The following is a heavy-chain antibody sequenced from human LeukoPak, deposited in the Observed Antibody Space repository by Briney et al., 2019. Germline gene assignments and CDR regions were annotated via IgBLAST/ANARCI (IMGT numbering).Heavy chain of an antibody. CDR2: ISSSSSTI. V-gene: IGHV3-48*01. CDR1: GFTFSSYS. D-gene: IGHD1-1*01. J-gene: IGHJ4*02. Sequence: GGSLRLSCAASGFTFSSYSMNWVRQAPGKGLEWVSYISSSSSTIHYADSVKGRFTISRDNARNSLYLQMNSLRAEDTAVYYCARVPTDGDDYWGQGTLVTVSS. CDR3: ARVPTDGDDY.